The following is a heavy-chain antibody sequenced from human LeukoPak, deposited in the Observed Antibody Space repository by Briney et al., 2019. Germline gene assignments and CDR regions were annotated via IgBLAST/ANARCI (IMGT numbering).Heavy chain of an antibody. CDR3: ARQTLGYSYGYDY. CDR2: IYYSGNT. D-gene: IGHD5-18*01. V-gene: IGHV4-39*01. CDR1: GGSISSSSYY. J-gene: IGHJ4*02. Sequence: SETLSLTCTVSGGSISSSSYYWGWIRQPPGKGLEWIGSIYYSGNTYYNPSLKSRVTISVDTSKNQFSLKLSSVTAADTAAYYCARQTLGYSYGYDYWGQGTLVTVSS.